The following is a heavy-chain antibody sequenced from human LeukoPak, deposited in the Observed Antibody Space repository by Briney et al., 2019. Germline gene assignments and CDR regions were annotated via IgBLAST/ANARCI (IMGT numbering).Heavy chain of an antibody. CDR1: GYSISSGYY. CDR2: IYHSGST. CDR3: ARVEVVPAAPDY. V-gene: IGHV4-38-2*01. D-gene: IGHD2-2*01. Sequence: ASETLSLTCAVSGYSISSGYYWGWIRQPPGKGLEWIGSIYHSGSTYYNPSHKSRVTISVDTSKNQFSLKLSSVTAADTAVYYCARVEVVPAAPDYWGQGTLVTVSS. J-gene: IGHJ4*02.